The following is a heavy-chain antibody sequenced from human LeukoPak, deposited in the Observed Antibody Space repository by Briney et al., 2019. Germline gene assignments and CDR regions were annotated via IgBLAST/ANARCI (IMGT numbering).Heavy chain of an antibody. CDR3: TVDIV. V-gene: IGHV3-15*01. CDR1: GFSLNNVR. D-gene: IGHD2-15*01. J-gene: IGHJ4*02. CDR2: ISGEPDGDPE. Sequence: PGGSLRLSCAASGFSLNNVRINWVRQAPGKGLEWIGHISGEPDGDPEEYGDPVKGRFIISRDDGKDTFYLQLTNLKIEDTAVYYCTVDIVWGQGTLVTVSS.